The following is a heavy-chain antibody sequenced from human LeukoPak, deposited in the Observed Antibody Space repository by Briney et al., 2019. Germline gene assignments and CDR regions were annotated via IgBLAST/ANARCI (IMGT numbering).Heavy chain of an antibody. CDR3: ATGYNSTWYIDT. CDR2: FDPEDGER. Sequence: ASVKVSCKVSGYTFSGLTKHWVRQAPGKGLEWMGGFDPEDGERIYAEKFQGRVTMTEDTSTDTAYMEVSSLTSEDTAVYYCATGYNSTWYIDTWGQGTLVTVSS. D-gene: IGHD6-13*01. CDR1: GYTFSGLT. V-gene: IGHV1-24*01. J-gene: IGHJ4*02.